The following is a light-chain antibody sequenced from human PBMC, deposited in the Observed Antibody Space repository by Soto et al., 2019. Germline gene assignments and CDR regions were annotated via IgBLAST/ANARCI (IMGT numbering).Light chain of an antibody. CDR2: AAS. J-gene: IGKJ2*01. Sequence: DIQMTQSPSSLSASVGDSVTITCRASRSISMYLNWYQQKPGKAPKFLIYAASTLQTGVQTRFRGSGSGTEFTLTINSLQPEDVATFDCQQSYSAPYTFGQGPKLE. V-gene: IGKV1-39*01. CDR3: QQSYSAPYT. CDR1: RSISMY.